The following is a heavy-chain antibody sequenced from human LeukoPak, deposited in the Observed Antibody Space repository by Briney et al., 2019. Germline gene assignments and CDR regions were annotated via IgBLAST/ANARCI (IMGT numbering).Heavy chain of an antibody. CDR2: MNPNSDNT. CDR3: ARRIAAAEYYYYYMDV. J-gene: IGHJ6*03. D-gene: IGHD6-13*01. CDR1: GYTFTSYD. V-gene: IGHV1-8*01. Sequence: GASVKVSCKASGYTFTSYDINWVRQATGQGLEWMGWMNPNSDNTGYAQKFQGRVTMTRNTSISTAYMELSSLRSEDTAVYYCARRIAAAEYYYYYMDVWGKGTTVTVSS.